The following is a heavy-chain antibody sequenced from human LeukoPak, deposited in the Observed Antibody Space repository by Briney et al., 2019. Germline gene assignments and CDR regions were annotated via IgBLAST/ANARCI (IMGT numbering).Heavy chain of an antibody. CDR2: INHSGST. CDR3: ARVRARDDYVWGSYRPRYYYYGMDV. D-gene: IGHD3-16*02. V-gene: IGHV4-34*01. Sequence: SETLSLTCAVHGGSFSGYYWSWIRQPPGKGLEWLGEINHSGSTNYNPSLKSRVTISVGTSKNQFSLKLSSVTAADTAVYYCARVRARDDYVWGSYRPRYYYYGMDVWGQGTTVTVSS. J-gene: IGHJ6*02. CDR1: GGSFSGYY.